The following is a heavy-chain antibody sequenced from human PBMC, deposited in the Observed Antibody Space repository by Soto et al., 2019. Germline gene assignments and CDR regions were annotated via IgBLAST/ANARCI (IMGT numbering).Heavy chain of an antibody. V-gene: IGHV3-74*01. CDR1: GFTFSSYW. J-gene: IGHJ4*02. CDR3: AGLYGRFDY. D-gene: IGHD1-26*01. CDR2: INSDGSGT. Sequence: EVQLVQSGGGLVQPGGSLRLSCAASGFTFSSYWMHWVRQVPGKGLVWVSRINSDGSGTRYADSVKGRFTISRDNAENTLYLQMNSLTAEDTAVYYGAGLYGRFDYWGQGTLVTVSS.